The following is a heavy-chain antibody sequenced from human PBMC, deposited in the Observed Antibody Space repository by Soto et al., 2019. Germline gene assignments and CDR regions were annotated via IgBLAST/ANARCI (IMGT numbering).Heavy chain of an antibody. CDR3: ARGWLLPNWFDP. D-gene: IGHD3-22*01. CDR1: GFTFSSYS. J-gene: IGHJ5*02. CDR2: ISSSSSTI. V-gene: IGHV3-21*01. Sequence: EVQLVESGGGLVKPGGSLRLSCAASGFTFSSYSMNWVRQAPGKGLEWVSSISSSSSTIYYADSVKGRFTISRDNAKNSLYLQMNSLRDEDTAVYYCARGWLLPNWFDPWGQGTLVTVSS.